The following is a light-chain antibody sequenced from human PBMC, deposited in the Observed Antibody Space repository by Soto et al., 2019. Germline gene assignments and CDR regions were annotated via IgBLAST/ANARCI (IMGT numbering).Light chain of an antibody. Sequence: AIRMTQSPSSFSASTGDRVTITCRASQGISSYLAWYQQKPGKAPKLLIYAASTLQSGVPSRFDGSGSGTDFTLTISCLQSEDFATYYCQQYYSYPGTFGQGTKVEIK. CDR1: QGISSY. CDR3: QQYYSYPGT. CDR2: AAS. J-gene: IGKJ1*01. V-gene: IGKV1-8*01.